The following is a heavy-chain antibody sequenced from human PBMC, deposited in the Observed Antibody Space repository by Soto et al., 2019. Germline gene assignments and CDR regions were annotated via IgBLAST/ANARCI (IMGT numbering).Heavy chain of an antibody. D-gene: IGHD3-16*01. CDR2: INHVGGT. CDR1: GGFLSQSY. Sequence: SETLSLTCAVYGGFLSQSYWTWIRQPPGKGLEWIGEINHVGGTNYNPSLKSRVTMSVDTSQNQFSLRLISVTAADTAMYFCVRIRYQLPSSVLWLDPWGQGTPVTVSS. CDR3: VRIRYQLPSSVLWLDP. V-gene: IGHV4-34*01. J-gene: IGHJ5*02.